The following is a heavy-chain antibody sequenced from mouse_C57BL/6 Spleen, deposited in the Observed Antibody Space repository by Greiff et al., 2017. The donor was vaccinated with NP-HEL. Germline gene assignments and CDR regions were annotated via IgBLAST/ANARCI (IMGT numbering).Heavy chain of an antibody. D-gene: IGHD1-2*01. V-gene: IGHV1-80*01. J-gene: IGHJ1*03. Sequence: VKLQESGAELVKPGASVKISCKASGYAFSSYWMNWVKQRPGKGLEWIGQIYPGDGDTNYNGKFKGKATLTADTASSTAYMQLSSLTSEDSAVYFCAKSSTTAWYFDVWGTGTTVTVSS. CDR2: IYPGDGDT. CDR1: GYAFSSYW. CDR3: AKSSTTAWYFDV.